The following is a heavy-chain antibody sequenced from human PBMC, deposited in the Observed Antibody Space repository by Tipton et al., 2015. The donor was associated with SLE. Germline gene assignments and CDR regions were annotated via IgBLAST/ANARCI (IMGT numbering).Heavy chain of an antibody. CDR3: ARDESSSWSRGAFDI. Sequence: TLSLTCTVSGGSISSGSYYWSWIRQPAGKGLEWIGHIYTSGSTNYNPSLKSRVTISVDTSKNQFSLKLSSVTAADTAVYYCARDESSSWSRGAFDIWGQGTMVTVSS. CDR1: GGSISSGSYY. CDR2: IYTSGST. D-gene: IGHD6-13*01. V-gene: IGHV4-61*09. J-gene: IGHJ3*02.